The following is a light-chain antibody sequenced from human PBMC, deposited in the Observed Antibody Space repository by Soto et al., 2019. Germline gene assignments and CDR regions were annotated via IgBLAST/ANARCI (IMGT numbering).Light chain of an antibody. CDR2: EVN. J-gene: IGLJ2*01. V-gene: IGLV2-14*02. CDR3: SSYTSTSALV. CDR1: SSNVGSYKL. Sequence: QSALTQPASVSGSPGQSITISCTGTSSNVGSYKLVSWYQQHPGKAPKLMIFEVNKRPSGVSNRFSGSKSGTTASLTISGLQAEDEADYYCSSYTSTSALVFGGGTKLTVL.